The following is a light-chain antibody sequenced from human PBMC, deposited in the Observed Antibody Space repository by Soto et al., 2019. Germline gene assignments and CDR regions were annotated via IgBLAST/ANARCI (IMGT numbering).Light chain of an antibody. CDR3: QQLKSYVT. J-gene: IGKJ5*01. V-gene: IGKV1-12*01. CDR2: AAS. Sequence: DIQMTQSPSSLSASVGDRVTITCRASQDLDRWLAWYQQKPGEAPKVLIFAASSLQSGLPSRFSGSGSGTDFALTISSLQPEDFATYYCQQLKSYVTFGQGTRLEIK. CDR1: QDLDRW.